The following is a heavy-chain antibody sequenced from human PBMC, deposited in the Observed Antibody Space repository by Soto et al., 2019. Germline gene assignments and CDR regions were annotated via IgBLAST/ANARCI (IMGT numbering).Heavy chain of an antibody. CDR3: ARDDATYNGNHDRYYYYGMDV. J-gene: IGHJ6*02. V-gene: IGHV1-18*01. Sequence: QVPLVQSGAEVKKPGASVKVSCKASGYTFTSYGISWVRQAPGQGLEWMGWISAYNGNTHYAQKLQGRVTMTTDTSTSTAYMELRSLRSDDTAVYYCARDDATYNGNHDRYYYYGMDVWGQGTTVTVSS. D-gene: IGHD1-20*01. CDR1: GYTFTSYG. CDR2: ISAYNGNT.